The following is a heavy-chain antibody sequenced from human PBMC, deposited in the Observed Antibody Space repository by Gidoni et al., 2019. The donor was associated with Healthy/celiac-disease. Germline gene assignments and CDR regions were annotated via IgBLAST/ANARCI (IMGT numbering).Heavy chain of an antibody. Sequence: QVQLQQWGAGLLKPSETLSLTCAVYGGSFSGYYWSWIRQPPGKGLEWIGEINHSGSTNYNPSLKSRVTISVDTSKNQFSLKLSSVTAADTAVYYCARGRGTMIVVVIGSSRFDYWGQGTLVTVSS. CDR1: GGSFSGYY. CDR2: INHSGST. D-gene: IGHD3-22*01. V-gene: IGHV4-34*01. CDR3: ARGRGTMIVVVIGSSRFDY. J-gene: IGHJ4*02.